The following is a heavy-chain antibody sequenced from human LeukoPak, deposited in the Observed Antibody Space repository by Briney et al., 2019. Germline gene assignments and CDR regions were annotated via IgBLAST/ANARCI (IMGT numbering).Heavy chain of an antibody. V-gene: IGHV3-21*01. D-gene: IGHD1-26*01. CDR1: GFTFSSYP. CDR2: ITSSSSYI. J-gene: IGHJ6*03. CDR3: ARDPYSGGYWNYHYYYMDV. Sequence: GGSLRLSCAASGFTFSSYPMNWVRQAPGKGLEWVSSITSSSSYIYYADSVKGRFTISRDNAKNSLFLQMNSLTAEDTAVYYCARDPYSGGYWNYHYYYMDVWGKGTTVTISS.